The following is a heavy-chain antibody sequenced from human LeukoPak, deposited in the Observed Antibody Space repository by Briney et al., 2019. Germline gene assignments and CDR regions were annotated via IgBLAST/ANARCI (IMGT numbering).Heavy chain of an antibody. CDR3: ARSADCSRASCFMTYFDS. CDR2: IFSGGSP. V-gene: IGHV4-39*07. D-gene: IGHD2-2*01. CDR1: GGSINSDNYY. J-gene: IGHJ4*02. Sequence: SETLSLTCTVSGGSINSDNYYWGWIRQPPGKGLGWIGSIFSGGSPYDNPSLNGRVTMSVDTSKSQFSLRLRSVTAADTAVYYCARSADCSRASCFMTYFDSWGQGTLVTVSS.